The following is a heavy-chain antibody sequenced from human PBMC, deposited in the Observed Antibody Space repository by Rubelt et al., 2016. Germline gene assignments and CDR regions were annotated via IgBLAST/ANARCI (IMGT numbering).Heavy chain of an antibody. CDR3: ATGLQAQRSFDY. Sequence: QVQLQESGPGLVKPPETLSLTCTVSGYSISSGYFWGWIRQPPGKGLEWIASIYHSGGTYYNPSLKSRVTISVDTSKNQFSLKLTSVTAADTAAYYCATGLQAQRSFDYWGQGTLVTVSS. CDR2: IYHSGGT. V-gene: IGHV4-38-2*02. J-gene: IGHJ4*02. D-gene: IGHD3-16*01. CDR1: GYSISSGYF.